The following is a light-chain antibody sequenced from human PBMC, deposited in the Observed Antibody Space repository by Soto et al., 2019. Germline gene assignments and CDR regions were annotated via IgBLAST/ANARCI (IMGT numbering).Light chain of an antibody. CDR1: NSDVGSYNL. CDR2: EGS. J-gene: IGLJ3*02. V-gene: IGLV2-23*01. CDR3: CSYAGNSTWV. Sequence: QSVLTQPASVSESPGQSITISCTGSNSDVGSYNLVSWYQQHPGKAPKLMISEGSKRPSGVSDRFSGSKSGNTASLTISGLQAEDEADYYCCSYAGNSTWVFGGGTELTVL.